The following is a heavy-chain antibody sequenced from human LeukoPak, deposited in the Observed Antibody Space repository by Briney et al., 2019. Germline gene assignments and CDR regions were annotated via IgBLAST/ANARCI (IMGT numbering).Heavy chain of an antibody. D-gene: IGHD6-19*01. CDR1: GLTVSSNY. V-gene: IGHV3-23*01. J-gene: IGHJ4*02. CDR2: ITANGDTT. Sequence: GESLRLSCAASGLTVSSNYMTWVRQAPGEGLEWVSGITANGDTTYYAHTVKGRFTISRDKSKNTLFLQMNTLRAEDTATYYCAKDARRSSGWFFFDHWGQGTLVTVSS. CDR3: AKDARRSSGWFFFDH.